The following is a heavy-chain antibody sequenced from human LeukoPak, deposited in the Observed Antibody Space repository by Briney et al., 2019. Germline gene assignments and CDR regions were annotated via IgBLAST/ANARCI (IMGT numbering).Heavy chain of an antibody. CDR1: GFTFSSYS. D-gene: IGHD5/OR15-5a*01. V-gene: IGHV3-21*01. CDR2: ISSSSAYI. CDR3: ARGPIGSNWFDP. Sequence: GGSLRFSCAASGFTFSSYSMNWVRQAPGKGLEWVSSISSSSAYIYYADSVKGRFTISRDNAKNSLYLQMNSLRVEDTALYYCARGPIGSNWFDPWGQGTLVTVSS. J-gene: IGHJ5*02.